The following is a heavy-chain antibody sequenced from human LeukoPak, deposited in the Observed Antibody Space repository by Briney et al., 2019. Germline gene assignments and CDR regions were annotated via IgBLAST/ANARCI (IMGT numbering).Heavy chain of an antibody. CDR2: ISGNGGSR. J-gene: IGHJ4*02. D-gene: IGHD5-18*01. CDR3: ARDAGYVRFDF. V-gene: IGHV3-64*01. Sequence: GGSLTLSCAASGFTFSTYTMHWVCQAPGKGLEYVSSISGNGGSREYANSVKGRFTISRDNSRNTLYLQMGSLRAEDMAVYYCARDAGYVRFDFWGQGTLATVSS. CDR1: GFTFSTYT.